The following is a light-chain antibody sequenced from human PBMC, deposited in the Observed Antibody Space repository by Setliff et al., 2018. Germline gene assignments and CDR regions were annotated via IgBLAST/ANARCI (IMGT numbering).Light chain of an antibody. J-gene: IGLJ1*01. CDR1: SSDVGSYNR. V-gene: IGLV2-8*01. CDR2: EVS. CDR3: SSYAGSNNFPYV. Sequence: QSALTQPPSVSGSPGQSVTISCTGTSSDVGSYNRVSWYQQPPGTAPKLMIYEVSKRPSGVPDRFSGSKSGNTASLTVSGLQAEDEADYYCSSYAGSNNFPYVFGTGTKVTV.